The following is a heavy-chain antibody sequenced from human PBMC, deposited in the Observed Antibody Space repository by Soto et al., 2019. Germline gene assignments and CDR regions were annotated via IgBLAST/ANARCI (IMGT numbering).Heavy chain of an antibody. V-gene: IGHV4-30-2*01. CDR3: AIEMSYYCDS. CDR2: IYHSGAT. J-gene: IGHJ4*01. Sequence: QVQLQEYGSGLVRPSQTLVLTCTVSGDSVSRDGFSWSWLLQPPGKGLEWIGYIYHSGATYYNPSLKSRVTTSVDKSKNQFSLRLASVTAADTAVYYCAIEMSYYCDSWGHGTLVTVSS. CDR1: GDSVSRDGFS.